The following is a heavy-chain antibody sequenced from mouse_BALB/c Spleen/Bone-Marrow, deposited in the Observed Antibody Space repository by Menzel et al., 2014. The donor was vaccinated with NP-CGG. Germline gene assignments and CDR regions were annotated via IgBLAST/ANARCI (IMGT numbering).Heavy chain of an antibody. J-gene: IGHJ4*01. CDR2: ISYDGSN. Sequence: ESGPGLVKPSQSLSLTCSVTGYSITSGYYWNWIRQFPGNKLEWMGYISYDGSNNYNPSLKNRISITRDTSKNQFFLKLNSVTTEDTATYYCARGDGYYGGAMDYWGQATSVTVSS. V-gene: IGHV3-6*02. CDR3: ARGDGYYGGAMDY. CDR1: GYSITSGYY. D-gene: IGHD2-3*01.